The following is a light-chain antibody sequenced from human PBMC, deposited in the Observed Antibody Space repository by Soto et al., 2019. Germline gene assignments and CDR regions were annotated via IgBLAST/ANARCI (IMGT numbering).Light chain of an antibody. CDR1: QSVSSNY. J-gene: IGKJ2*01. V-gene: IGKV3-20*01. Sequence: EIVLTQSPGTLSLSPGERATLSCRASQSVSSNYLAWYQQKPGQAPRLLIHGASSRATGIPDRFSGSGSGTDFTLTISRLEPEDFAVYYCQQYDSSPMYTFGQGTKLEIK. CDR2: GAS. CDR3: QQYDSSPMYT.